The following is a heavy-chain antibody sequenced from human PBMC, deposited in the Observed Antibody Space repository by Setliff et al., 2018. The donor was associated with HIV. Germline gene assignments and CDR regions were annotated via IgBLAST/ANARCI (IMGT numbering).Heavy chain of an antibody. CDR3: ARYCGGDCYPSAYYMDV. J-gene: IGHJ6*03. D-gene: IGHD2-21*01. CDR2: AYHRGNT. V-gene: IGHV4-4*02. Sequence: SETLSLTCAVSGVSTSNNSYWWSWVRQPPGKGLEWIGEAYHRGNTNYNPSLKNRVTISIDTSKNQFSLKLRSVSAADTAVYYCARYCGGDCYPSAYYMDVWGKGTTVTVSS. CDR1: GVSTSNNSYW.